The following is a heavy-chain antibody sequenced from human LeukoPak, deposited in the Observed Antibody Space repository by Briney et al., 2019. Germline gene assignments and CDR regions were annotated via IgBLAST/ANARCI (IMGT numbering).Heavy chain of an antibody. Sequence: PGGSLRLSCAASGFTFSSYGMHWVRQAPGKGLEWVAVIRYDGSNKYYADSVKGRFTISRDNSKNTLYLQMNSLRAEDTALYYCAKDITYDILTGYYDYWGQGTLVTVSS. J-gene: IGHJ4*02. V-gene: IGHV3-30*02. CDR1: GFTFSSYG. CDR3: AKDITYDILTGYYDY. CDR2: IRYDGSNK. D-gene: IGHD3-9*01.